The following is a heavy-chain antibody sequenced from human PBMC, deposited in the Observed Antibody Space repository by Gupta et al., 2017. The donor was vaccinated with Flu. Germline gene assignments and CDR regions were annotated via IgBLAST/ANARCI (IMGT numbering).Heavy chain of an antibody. CDR3: AKDPGYSGYDPFDD. CDR1: GFTFSRYA. CDR2: ISGSGGST. Sequence: EVQLVESGGGLVQPGRSLRLSCAASGFTFSRYALSCVRQAPGKGLEWVSAISGSGGSTYYADSVKGRFTISRDNSKNTLYLQMNSLRAEDTAVYYCAKDPGYSGYDPFDDWGREPWSPSPQ. J-gene: IGHJ4*02. D-gene: IGHD5-12*01. V-gene: IGHV3-23*04.